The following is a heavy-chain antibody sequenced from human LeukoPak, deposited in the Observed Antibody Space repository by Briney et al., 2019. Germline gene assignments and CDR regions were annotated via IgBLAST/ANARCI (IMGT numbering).Heavy chain of an antibody. CDR3: ARFHGSGTSSYFDS. CDR1: GYSFSTYW. D-gene: IGHD3-10*01. Sequence: GESPKISCKGSGYSFSTYWIGWVRQMPGKGLEWMGIIYPGNSDTRNSPSFQGQVTISVDKSINTAYLQWSSLKASDTAMYYCARFHGSGTSSYFDSWGQGTPVTVSS. CDR2: IYPGNSDT. V-gene: IGHV5-51*01. J-gene: IGHJ4*02.